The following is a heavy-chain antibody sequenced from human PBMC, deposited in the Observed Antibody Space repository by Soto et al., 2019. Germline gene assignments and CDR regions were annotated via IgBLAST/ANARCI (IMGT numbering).Heavy chain of an antibody. J-gene: IGHJ3*02. CDR2: IYYSGST. D-gene: IGHD1-26*01. Sequence: SETLSLTCTVSGGSISSSSYYWGWIRQPPGKGLEWIGSIYYSGSTYYNPSLKSRVTISVDTSKNHFSLKLSSVTAADTAVYYCARTGRSLDAFDIWGQGTMVTVSS. CDR1: GGSISSSSYY. V-gene: IGHV4-39*01. CDR3: ARTGRSLDAFDI.